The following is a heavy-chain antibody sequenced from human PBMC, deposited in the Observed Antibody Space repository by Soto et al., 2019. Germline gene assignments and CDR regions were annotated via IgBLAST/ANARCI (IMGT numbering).Heavy chain of an antibody. CDR2: ISGSGGST. Sequence: GGSLRLSCAASGFTFSSYAMSWVHQAPGKGLEWVSAISGSGGSTYYADSVKGRFTISRDNSKNTLYLQMNSLRAEDTAVYYCAKIVSVLRYFDWLLGHWGQGTLVTVSS. D-gene: IGHD3-9*01. J-gene: IGHJ4*02. CDR3: AKIVSVLRYFDWLLGH. V-gene: IGHV3-23*01. CDR1: GFTFSSYA.